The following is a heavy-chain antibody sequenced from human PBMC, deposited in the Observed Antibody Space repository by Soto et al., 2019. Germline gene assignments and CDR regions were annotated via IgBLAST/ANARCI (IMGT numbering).Heavy chain of an antibody. J-gene: IGHJ4*02. Sequence: QVQLVPSGAEVKKPGSSVKVSCKASGGTFSSYTISWVRQAPGQGLEWMGRLIPILGIANYAQKFQGRVSITADKSTSSAYMALSSLGSEDTGVYYCAGVKAGTFDYWGKGTLVTVSS. CDR2: LIPILGIA. D-gene: IGHD6-13*01. CDR1: GGTFSSYT. V-gene: IGHV1-69*02. CDR3: AGVKAGTFDY.